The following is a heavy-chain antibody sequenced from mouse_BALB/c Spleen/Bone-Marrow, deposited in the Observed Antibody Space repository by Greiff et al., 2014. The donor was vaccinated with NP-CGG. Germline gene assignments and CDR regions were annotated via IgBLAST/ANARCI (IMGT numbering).Heavy chain of an antibody. CDR2: ISYSGST. J-gene: IGHJ3*01. CDR1: GDSITSGY. Sequence: EVQVVESGPSLVKPSQTLSLTCSVTGDSITSGYWNWIRKFPGNKLEYMGYISYSGSTYYIPSLKSRISITRDTSKNQYYLQLNSVTTEDTATYYCASPLITTVVAPFAYWGQGTLVTVSA. CDR3: ASPLITTVVAPFAY. V-gene: IGHV3-8*02. D-gene: IGHD1-1*01.